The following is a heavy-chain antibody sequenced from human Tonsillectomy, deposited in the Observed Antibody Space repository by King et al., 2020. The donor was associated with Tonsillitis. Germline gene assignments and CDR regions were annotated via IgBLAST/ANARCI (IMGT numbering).Heavy chain of an antibody. D-gene: IGHD6-19*01. CDR2: ISSSSSYI. J-gene: IGHJ3*02. V-gene: IGHV3-21*01. CDR1: GFTFSSYS. CDR3: SRGPNNSGLYSAFDI. Sequence: VQLVESGGGLVKPGGSLRLSCAASGFTFSSYSMNWVRQAPGKGLEWVSSISSSSSYIYYADSVKGRFTISRDNAKNSLYLQMNSLRADDTAVYYWSRGPNNSGLYSAFDIWGQGTMVTVSS.